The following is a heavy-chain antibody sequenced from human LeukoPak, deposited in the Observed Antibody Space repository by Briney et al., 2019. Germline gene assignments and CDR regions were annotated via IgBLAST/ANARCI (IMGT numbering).Heavy chain of an antibody. CDR1: GGSFSGYY. CDR3: ARLIGSSSAWFDP. J-gene: IGHJ5*02. Sequence: SETLSLTCAVYGGSFSGYYWSWIRQPPGKGLEWIGEINHSGSTNYNPSLKSRVTISVDTSKNQFSLKLSSVTAADTAVYYCARLIGSSSAWFDPWGQGTLVTVSS. CDR2: INHSGST. V-gene: IGHV4-34*01. D-gene: IGHD6-6*01.